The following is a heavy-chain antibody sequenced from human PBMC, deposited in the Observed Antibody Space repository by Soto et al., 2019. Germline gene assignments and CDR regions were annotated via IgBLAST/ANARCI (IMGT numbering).Heavy chain of an antibody. V-gene: IGHV2-70*11. CDR3: ARIFDYGDYSLGMDV. CDR1: GFSLSTSGMC. Sequence: DSGPTLVNPTQTLTLTCTFSGFSLSTSGMCVSWIRQPPGKALEWLARIDWDDDKYYSTSLKTRLTISKDTSKNQVVLTMTNMDPVDTATYYCARIFDYGDYSLGMDVWGQGTTVTVSS. J-gene: IGHJ6*02. CDR2: IDWDDDK. D-gene: IGHD4-17*01.